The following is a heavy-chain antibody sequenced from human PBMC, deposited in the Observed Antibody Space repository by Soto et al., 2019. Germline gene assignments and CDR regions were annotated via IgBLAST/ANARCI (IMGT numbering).Heavy chain of an antibody. CDR1: GFTFSSYT. CDR3: AKVVLVAAHFDY. J-gene: IGHJ4*02. Sequence: GGSRRLSWAASGFTFSSYTISWVRQALEEGLAWVSDICGRGVSTYYADSLKGRFTISRDNSKNRLYLQMNSLRAEDTAAYYCAKVVLVAAHFDYWGQGTLVTVSS. D-gene: IGHD2-15*01. CDR2: ICGRGVST. V-gene: IGHV3-23*01.